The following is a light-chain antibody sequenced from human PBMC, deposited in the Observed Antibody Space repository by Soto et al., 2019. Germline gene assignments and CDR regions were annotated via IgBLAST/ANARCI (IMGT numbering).Light chain of an antibody. V-gene: IGKV1-5*01. CDR3: QQYKSYSRT. CDR1: QSISSW. Sequence: DIQMTQSPSTLSASVGHRVTITCRASQSISSWLAWYQQKPGKAPKLLIYDAASLESGVPSRFSGRGSGTEFTLTISSLQPDDFATYYCQQYKSYSRTFGQGTKVDIK. CDR2: DAA. J-gene: IGKJ1*01.